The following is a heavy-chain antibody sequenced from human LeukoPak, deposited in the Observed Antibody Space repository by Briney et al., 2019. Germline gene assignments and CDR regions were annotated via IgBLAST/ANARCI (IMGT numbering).Heavy chain of an antibody. J-gene: IGHJ4*02. V-gene: IGHV3-11*04. CDR1: GGSFSDYY. CDR2: ISSSGSTI. CDR3: ASYPSYSSSPEEY. D-gene: IGHD6-13*01. Sequence: LSLTCAVYGGSFSDYYMSWIRQAPGKGLEWVSYISSSGSTIYYADSVKGRFTISRDNAKNSLYLQMNSLRAEDTAVYYCASYPSYSSSPEEYWGQGTLVTVSS.